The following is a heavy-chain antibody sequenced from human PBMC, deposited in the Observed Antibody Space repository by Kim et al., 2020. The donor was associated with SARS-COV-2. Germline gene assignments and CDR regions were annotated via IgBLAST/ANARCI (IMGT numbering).Heavy chain of an antibody. CDR3: AKWRYGATDASDI. D-gene: IGHD2-15*01. J-gene: IGHJ3*02. Sequence: ASVKVSCKASGYTFTTYGINWVRQAPGQGLEWMGWINTDSGNPTYAQGFTGRFVFSLDTSVSTAYVQISSLKAEDTAVYYCAKWRYGATDASDIWGQGTMVTVSS. V-gene: IGHV7-4-1*02. CDR1: GYTFTTYG. CDR2: INTDSGNP.